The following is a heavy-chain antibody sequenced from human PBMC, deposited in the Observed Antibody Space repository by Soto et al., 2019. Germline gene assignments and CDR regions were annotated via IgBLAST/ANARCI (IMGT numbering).Heavy chain of an antibody. CDR1: GFTFSSYS. CDR3: ATYPYSMVRGVITHY. CDR2: ISGSSSYI. D-gene: IGHD3-10*01. J-gene: IGHJ4*02. Sequence: EVQLVESGGGLVKPGGSLRLSCAASGFTFSSYSMNWDRQAPGKGLEWVSSISGSSSYIYYADSVKGRFTISRDDAKNSLYLQMNSLRAEDTAVYYCATYPYSMVRGVITHYWGQGTLVTVSS. V-gene: IGHV3-21*01.